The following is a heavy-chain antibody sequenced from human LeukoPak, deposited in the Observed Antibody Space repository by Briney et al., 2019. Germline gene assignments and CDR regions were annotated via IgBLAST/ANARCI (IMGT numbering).Heavy chain of an antibody. CDR1: GFTFSSSA. CDR3: ATSAGWYNYFVMAV. Sequence: GGSLRLSCAASGFTFSSSAMNWVRQAPGKGLEWVSTVSGSGGTTHYAESVKGRFTISRDNSKSTLYLQMNSLRAEDTALYYCATSAGWYNYFVMAVWGQGTTVTVCS. D-gene: IGHD2-15*01. J-gene: IGHJ6*02. V-gene: IGHV3-23*01. CDR2: VSGSGGTT.